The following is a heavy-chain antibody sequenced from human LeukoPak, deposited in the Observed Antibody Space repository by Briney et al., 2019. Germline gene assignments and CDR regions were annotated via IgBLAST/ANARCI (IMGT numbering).Heavy chain of an antibody. CDR2: IYNNGRT. V-gene: IGHV4-30-4*01. CDR1: GGSLSSGDYY. CDR3: ARGRSSSWSSFDY. J-gene: IGHJ4*02. Sequence: SETLSLTCTVSGGSLSSGDYYWSWLRQPPGKGLEWIGYIYNNGRTYYNPSLKSRVTISVDTSKNLFSLKVSSVTAADAAVYYCARGRSSSWSSFDYWGQGTLVTVSS. D-gene: IGHD6-13*01.